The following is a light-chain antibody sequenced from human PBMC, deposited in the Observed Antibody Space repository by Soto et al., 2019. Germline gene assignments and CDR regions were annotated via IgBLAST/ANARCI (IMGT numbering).Light chain of an antibody. J-gene: IGKJ2*01. CDR1: QSIKNY. Sequence: TQSPASLSASSGEEITLSCRASQSIKNYLAWYQHKPGQAPRLLFYDASIRATGIPARFSAGGSRTEFTLVISSLQPEDIATYYCQQYDNLLMYTFGQGTKLEIK. CDR2: DAS. CDR3: QQYDNLLMYT. V-gene: IGKV3D-15*01.